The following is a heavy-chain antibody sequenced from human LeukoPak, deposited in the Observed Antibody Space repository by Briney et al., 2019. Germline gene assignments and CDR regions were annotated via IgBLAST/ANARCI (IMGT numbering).Heavy chain of an antibody. D-gene: IGHD2/OR15-2a*01. CDR3: AKDTFQTAY. CDR2: ISGSGGST. Sequence: GGSQRLSCAASGFSFNIYALTWVRQAPGKGLEWVSAISGSGGSTYYADSVKGRFTISRDNSKNTLYLQMNSLRAEDTAVYYCAKDTFQTAYWGQGTLVTVSS. V-gene: IGHV3-23*01. J-gene: IGHJ4*02. CDR1: GFSFNIYA.